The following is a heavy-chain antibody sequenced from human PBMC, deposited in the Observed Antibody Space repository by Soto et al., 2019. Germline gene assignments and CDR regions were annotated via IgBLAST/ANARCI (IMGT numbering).Heavy chain of an antibody. CDR2: INSDGSSR. Sequence: GGSLRFCCAASGFTFSGYWMHWVRQVPGKRLVWVSRINSDGSSRSYADSVKGRFTISRDNAKNTLHLQMNSLRAEDTAVYYCARVGLGAFDAFDVWGQGTLVTVSS. D-gene: IGHD1-26*01. V-gene: IGHV3-74*01. CDR1: GFTFSGYW. J-gene: IGHJ3*01. CDR3: ARVGLGAFDAFDV.